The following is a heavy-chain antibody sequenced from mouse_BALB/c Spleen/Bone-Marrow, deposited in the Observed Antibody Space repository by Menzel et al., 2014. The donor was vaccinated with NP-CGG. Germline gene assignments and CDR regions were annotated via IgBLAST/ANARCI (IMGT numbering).Heavy chain of an antibody. V-gene: IGHV14-3*02. CDR1: GFNIKDTY. CDR2: TDPANGNT. Sequence: VQLQQSGAELVKPGASVKLSCTASGFNIKDTYMHWVKQRPEQGLEWIGRTDPANGNTKYDPKFQGKATITADTSSNTAYLQLSSLTSEDTAVYYCANYYYGSSLFAYWGQGTLVTVSA. CDR3: ANYYYGSSLFAY. J-gene: IGHJ3*01. D-gene: IGHD1-1*01.